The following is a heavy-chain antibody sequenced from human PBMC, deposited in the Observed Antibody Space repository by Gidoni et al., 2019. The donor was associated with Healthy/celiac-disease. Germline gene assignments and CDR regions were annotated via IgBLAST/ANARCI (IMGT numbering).Heavy chain of an antibody. Sequence: QVQLQESGPGLVKPSQTLSLTCTVSGGSISSGSYYWSWIRQPAGKGLEWIGRIYTSGSTNYNPSLKSRVTIAVDTSKNQFSLKLSSVTAADTAVYYCAREATGYNWNLNWFDPWGQGTLVTVSS. CDR2: IYTSGST. V-gene: IGHV4-61*02. J-gene: IGHJ5*02. CDR1: GGSISSGSYY. CDR3: AREATGYNWNLNWFDP. D-gene: IGHD1-20*01.